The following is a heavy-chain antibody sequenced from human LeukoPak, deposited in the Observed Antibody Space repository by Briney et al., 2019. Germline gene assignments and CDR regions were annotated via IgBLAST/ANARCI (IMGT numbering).Heavy chain of an antibody. CDR2: INHSGST. CDR1: GGSFSGYY. J-gene: IGHJ4*02. CDR3: ARGRQWQVR. D-gene: IGHD6-19*01. V-gene: IGHV4-34*01. Sequence: PSETLSLTCAVYGGSFSGYYWSWIRQPPGKGLEWIGEINHSGSTNYNPSLKSRVTISVDTSKNQFSLKLSSVTAADTAVYYCARGRQWQVRWGQGTLVTVSS.